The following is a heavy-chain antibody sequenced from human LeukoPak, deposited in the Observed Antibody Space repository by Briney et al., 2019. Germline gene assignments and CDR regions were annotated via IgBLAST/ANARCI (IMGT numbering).Heavy chain of an antibody. CDR2: IYSSGTT. V-gene: IGHV4-4*07. D-gene: IGHD3-10*01. CDR1: GGSTINYF. Sequence: SETLSLTCTVSGGSTINYFRSWIRQPAGKGLEWIGHIYSSGTTHYNPSLNNRVTISLDASTSQFSLHLNSVTAADTAVYFGARAEGSGSGAYTLDYWGQGILVTVSS. CDR3: ARAEGSGSGAYTLDY. J-gene: IGHJ4*02.